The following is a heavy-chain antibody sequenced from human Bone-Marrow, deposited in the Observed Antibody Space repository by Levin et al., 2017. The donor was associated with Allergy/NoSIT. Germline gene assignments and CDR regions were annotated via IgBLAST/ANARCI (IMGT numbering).Heavy chain of an antibody. Sequence: GGSLRLSCAASGFTVSSNYMSWVRQAPGKGPEWVSVIYSGGSTYYADSVKGRFTISTDNSKNTLYLQMNSLRAADTPVYYCARGGFGEVLSHWGQGTLVTVSS. CDR3: ARGGFGEVLSH. J-gene: IGHJ4*02. V-gene: IGHV3-53*01. CDR1: GFTVSSNY. CDR2: IYSGGST. D-gene: IGHD3-10*01.